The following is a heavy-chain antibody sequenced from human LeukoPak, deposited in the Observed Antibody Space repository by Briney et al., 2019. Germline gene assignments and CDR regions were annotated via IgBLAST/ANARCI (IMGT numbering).Heavy chain of an antibody. CDR1: GFTFSTYG. V-gene: IGHV3-30*03. CDR2: ISSDGSNK. J-gene: IGHJ4*02. Sequence: PGRSLRLSCAASGFTFSTYGMHWIRQAPGKGLEWVAVISSDGSNKYYADSVKTRFTISRDNSENTLYLQMNSLRAEDTAVYYCVRPIDYGDNHYFCHLGQGTLVTVSS. D-gene: IGHD4-23*01. CDR3: VRPIDYGDNHYFCH.